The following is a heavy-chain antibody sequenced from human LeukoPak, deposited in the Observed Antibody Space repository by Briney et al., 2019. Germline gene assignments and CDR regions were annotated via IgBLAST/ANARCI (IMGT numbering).Heavy chain of an antibody. CDR3: AKDVFHTYFDY. D-gene: IGHD2-8*01. J-gene: IGHJ4*02. CDR2: ISYDGSNK. Sequence: PGGSLRLSCAASGFTFSGYPIHWVRQAPGKGLEWVAVISYDGSNKYYADSVKGRFTISRDNSKNTLYLQMNSLRAEDTAVYYCAKDVFHTYFDYWGQGTLVTVSS. V-gene: IGHV3-30-3*02. CDR1: GFTFSGYP.